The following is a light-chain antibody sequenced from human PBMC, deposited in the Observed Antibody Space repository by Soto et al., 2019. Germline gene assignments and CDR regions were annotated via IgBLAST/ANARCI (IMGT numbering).Light chain of an antibody. CDR2: GAS. V-gene: IGKV3-20*01. Sequence: EIVLTQSPGTLSLSPGERATLSCRASQSVSSSYLAWYQQKPGQAPRLLIYGASSRATDIPDRFSGSGSGTDFTLTISRVEPEDFAVYYCQQYGSSPPKYTFGQGTKLETK. J-gene: IGKJ2*01. CDR3: QQYGSSPPKYT. CDR1: QSVSSSY.